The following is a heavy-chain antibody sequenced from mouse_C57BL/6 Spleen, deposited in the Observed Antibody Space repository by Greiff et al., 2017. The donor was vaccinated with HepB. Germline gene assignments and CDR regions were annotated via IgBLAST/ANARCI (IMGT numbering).Heavy chain of an antibody. D-gene: IGHD2-12*01. V-gene: IGHV5-9-1*02. CDR3: TRDPLYSFAMDY. CDR1: GFTFSSYA. J-gene: IGHJ4*01. Sequence: DVMLVESGEGLVKPGGSLKLSCAASGFTFSSYAMSWVRQTPEKRLEWVAYISRGGDYIYYADTVKGRFTISRDNARNTLYLQMSSLKSEDTAMYYWTRDPLYSFAMDYWGQGTSVTVSS. CDR2: ISRGGDYI.